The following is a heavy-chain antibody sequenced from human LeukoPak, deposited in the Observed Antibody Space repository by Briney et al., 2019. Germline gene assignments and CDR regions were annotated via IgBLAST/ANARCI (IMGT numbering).Heavy chain of an antibody. CDR2: IYYSGST. D-gene: IGHD1-26*01. J-gene: IGHJ4*02. CDR1: GGSISSYY. Sequence: SETLSLTCTVSGGSISSYYWSWIRQPPGKGLEWIGYIYYSGSTNYNPSLKSRVTISVDTSKNQFSLKLSSVTAADTAVYYCARDGGGSYHLDYWGQGTLVTVSS. V-gene: IGHV4-59*01. CDR3: ARDGGGSYHLDY.